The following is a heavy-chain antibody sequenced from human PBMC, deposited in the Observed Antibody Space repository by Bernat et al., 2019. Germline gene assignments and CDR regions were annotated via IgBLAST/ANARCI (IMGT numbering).Heavy chain of an antibody. CDR3: ARETWGYSGYHTSRYNWFDP. V-gene: IGHV1-18*04. D-gene: IGHD5-12*01. CDR1: GYTFTSYG. CDR2: ISAYNGNT. Sequence: QVQLVQSGAEVKKPGASVKVSCKASGYTFTSYGISWVRQAPGQGLEWMGWISAYNGNTNYAQKLQGRVTMTTDTSTSTAYMELRSLRSDDTAVYYCARETWGYSGYHTSRYNWFDPWGQGTLVTVSS. J-gene: IGHJ5*02.